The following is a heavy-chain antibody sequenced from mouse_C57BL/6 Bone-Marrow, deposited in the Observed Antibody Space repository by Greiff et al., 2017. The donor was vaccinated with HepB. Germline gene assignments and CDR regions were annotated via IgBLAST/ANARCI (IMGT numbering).Heavy chain of an antibody. D-gene: IGHD1-1*01. CDR3: ATWYGSRYWYFDV. CDR2: ISNGGGST. V-gene: IGHV5-12*01. J-gene: IGHJ1*03. Sequence: EVKLMESGGGLVQPGGSLKLSCAASGFTFSDYYMYWVRQTPEKRLEWVAYISNGGGSTYYPDTVKGRFTISRDNAKNNLYLQMSRLKSEDTAMYYCATWYGSRYWYFDVWGTGTTVTVSS. CDR1: GFTFSDYY.